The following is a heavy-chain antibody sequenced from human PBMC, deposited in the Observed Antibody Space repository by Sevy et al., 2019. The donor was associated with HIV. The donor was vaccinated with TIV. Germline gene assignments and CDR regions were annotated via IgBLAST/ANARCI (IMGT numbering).Heavy chain of an antibody. CDR2: ISYDGSSK. CDR1: GFTFSTYP. D-gene: IGHD1-26*01. CDR3: ARDGGYSIKWYPLY. J-gene: IGHJ4*01. V-gene: IGHV3-30-3*01. Sequence: GGSLRLSCAASGFTFSTYPMHWVRQSPGKGLEWVTVISYDGSSKYYADSVKGRFTISRDNSKNTVFLQMDSLRPEDTAVYYCARDGGYSIKWYPLYWGHGTLVTVSS.